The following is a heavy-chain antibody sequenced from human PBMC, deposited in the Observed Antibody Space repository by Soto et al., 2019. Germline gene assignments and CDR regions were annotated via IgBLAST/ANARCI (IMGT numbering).Heavy chain of an antibody. CDR3: ARVGLDGYNWHYFDY. V-gene: IGHV4-59*01. CDR2: IYYSGST. J-gene: IGHJ4*02. D-gene: IGHD5-12*01. CDR1: GGSISSYY. Sequence: SETLSLTCTVSGGSISSYYWSWIRQPPGKGLEWIGYIYYSGSTNYNPSLKSRVTISVDTSKNQFSLKLSSVTAADTAVYYCARVGLDGYNWHYFDYWGQGTLVTVSS.